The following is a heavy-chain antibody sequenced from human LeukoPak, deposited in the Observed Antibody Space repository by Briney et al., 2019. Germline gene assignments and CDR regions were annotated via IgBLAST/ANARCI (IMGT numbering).Heavy chain of an antibody. Sequence: PGGSLRLSCAASGFAFSNHWMSWVRQAPGKGLEWVANIRQDGNEKYYVGSVKGRLTISRDNAKNSLFLLMDSLRAEDTAVYYCASYSLYGDYHYFDQWGQGTLVIVSS. J-gene: IGHJ4*01. CDR2: IRQDGNEK. CDR3: ASYSLYGDYHYFDQ. V-gene: IGHV3-7*03. CDR1: GFAFSNHW. D-gene: IGHD4-11*01.